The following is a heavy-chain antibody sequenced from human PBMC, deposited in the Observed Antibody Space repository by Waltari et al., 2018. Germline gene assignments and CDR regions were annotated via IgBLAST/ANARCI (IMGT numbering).Heavy chain of an antibody. J-gene: IGHJ3*02. D-gene: IGHD5-18*01. V-gene: IGHV3-30*10. CDR1: GFTFRTYA. Sequence: VQLVQSGGGVVQPGGSLRLSCAASGFTFRTYAIHWVRQAPGKGLEWVAVITYDGKKTYYTDSMKGRLTISRDNSKDRLYLQLNSLRRDDSGVYYCASLRGYSFGTDGGEAFDIWGQGTMVTVSS. CDR2: ITYDGKKT. CDR3: ASLRGYSFGTDGGEAFDI.